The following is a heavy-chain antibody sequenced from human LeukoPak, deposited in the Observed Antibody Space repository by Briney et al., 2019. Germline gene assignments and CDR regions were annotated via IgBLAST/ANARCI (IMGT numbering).Heavy chain of an antibody. CDR2: ISAYNGNT. CDR1: GYTFTSYG. D-gene: IGHD3-22*01. J-gene: IGHJ4*02. Sequence: GASVKVSCKASGYTFTSYGISWVRQAPGQGLEWMGWISAYNGNTNYAQKLQGRVTMTTDTSTSTAYMELRSLRSDDTAVYYCARVFFQRVDYDSSGPMGYWGQGTLVTVSS. CDR3: ARVFFQRVDYDSSGPMGY. V-gene: IGHV1-18*01.